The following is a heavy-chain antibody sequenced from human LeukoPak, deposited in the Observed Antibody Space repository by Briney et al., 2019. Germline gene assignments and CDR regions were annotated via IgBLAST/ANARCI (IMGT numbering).Heavy chain of an antibody. J-gene: IGHJ6*02. V-gene: IGHV3-7*01. Sequence: GGSLGLSCAASGFTFSSYWMSWVRQAPGTGLEWVANINQDGNEKYSVDSVKGRFTVSRDNAKNSLYLEMNSLRADDTGVYYCALSMVRGPFSFYYYGVDVWGPGTAVTVSS. CDR3: ALSMVRGPFSFYYYGVDV. CDR1: GFTFSSYW. CDR2: INQDGNEK. D-gene: IGHD3-10*01.